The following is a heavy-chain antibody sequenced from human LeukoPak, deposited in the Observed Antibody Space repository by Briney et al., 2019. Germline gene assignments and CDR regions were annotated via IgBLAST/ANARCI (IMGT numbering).Heavy chain of an antibody. D-gene: IGHD3-10*01. CDR1: GGSISSYY. CDR2: IYYSGST. J-gene: IGHJ4*02. V-gene: IGHV4-59*08. CDR3: AANSADYNTLGSSYKV. Sequence: SETLSLTCTVSGGSISSYYWSWIRQPPGKGLEWIGYIYYSGSTNYNPSLKSRVTISVDTSKNQFSLKLNSVTAADTAVFYCAANSADYNTLGSSYKVWGQGTLVTVSS.